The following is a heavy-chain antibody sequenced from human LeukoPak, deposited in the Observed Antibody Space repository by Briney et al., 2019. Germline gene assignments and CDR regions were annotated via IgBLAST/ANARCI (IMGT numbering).Heavy chain of an antibody. V-gene: IGHV1-18*01. D-gene: IGHD5-12*01. CDR3: ARDYFVNSGYGPDAFDI. CDR1: GYTFTSYG. Sequence: ASVKVSCKASGYTFTSYGISWVRLAPGQGLEWMGWISAYNGNTNYAQKPQGRVTMTTDTSTSTAYMELRSLRSDDTAVYYCARDYFVNSGYGPDAFDIWGQGTMVTVSS. CDR2: ISAYNGNT. J-gene: IGHJ3*02.